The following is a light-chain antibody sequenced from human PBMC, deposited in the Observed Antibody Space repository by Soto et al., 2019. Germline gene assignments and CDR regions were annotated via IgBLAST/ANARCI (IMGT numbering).Light chain of an antibody. V-gene: IGKV1-5*01. CDR2: DAS. CDR1: LGISNY. CDR3: QQYETFSGT. J-gene: IGKJ1*01. Sequence: DIQMTQSPSSLSASVGDRVTITCRASLGISNYLAWYQQKPGEAPKLLIYDASALPRGVPSRFSGSGSGTKFTLTIASLQPDDFATYYCQQYETFSGTFGPGTKVDIK.